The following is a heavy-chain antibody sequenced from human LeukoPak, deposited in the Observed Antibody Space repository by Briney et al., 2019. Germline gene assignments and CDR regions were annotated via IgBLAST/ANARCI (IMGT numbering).Heavy chain of an antibody. D-gene: IGHD1-26*01. CDR2: ISYDGSNK. CDR3: AKDHSGSYLYYYYYYGMDV. CDR1: GFTFSSYG. V-gene: IGHV3-30*18. J-gene: IGHJ6*02. Sequence: GGSLRLSCAASGFTFSSYGMHWVRQAPGKGLEWVAVISYDGSNKYYADSVEGRFTISRDNSKNTLYLQMNSLRAEDTAVYYCAKDHSGSYLYYYYYYGMDVWGQGTTVTVSS.